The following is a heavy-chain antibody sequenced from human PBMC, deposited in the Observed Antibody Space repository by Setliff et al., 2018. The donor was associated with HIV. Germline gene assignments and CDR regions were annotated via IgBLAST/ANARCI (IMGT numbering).Heavy chain of an antibody. CDR1: GYSFTSYW. Sequence: PGASLTISCKGSGYSFTSYWIGWVRQMPGKGLEWMGIIYPGDSDTRYSPSFQGQVTISADKSISTAYLQWSSLKASDTAMYYCASQIMVRGVSLYGMDVWGQGTTVTVSS. CDR3: ASQIMVRGVSLYGMDV. CDR2: IYPGDSDT. V-gene: IGHV5-51*01. D-gene: IGHD3-10*01. J-gene: IGHJ6*02.